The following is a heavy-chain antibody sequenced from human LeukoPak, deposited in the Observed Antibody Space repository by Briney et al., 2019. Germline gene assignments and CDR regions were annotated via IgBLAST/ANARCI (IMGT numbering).Heavy chain of an antibody. CDR1: GGSFSGYY. CDR3: ARGRATALWGYYYYGMDV. Sequence: SETLSLTCAVYGGSFSGYYWSWIRQPPGKGLEWIGEINHSGSTNYNPSLKSRVTISVGTSKNQFSLKLSSVTAADTAVYYCARGRATALWGYYYYGMDVWGQGTTVTVSS. J-gene: IGHJ6*02. D-gene: IGHD3-16*01. CDR2: INHSGST. V-gene: IGHV4-34*01.